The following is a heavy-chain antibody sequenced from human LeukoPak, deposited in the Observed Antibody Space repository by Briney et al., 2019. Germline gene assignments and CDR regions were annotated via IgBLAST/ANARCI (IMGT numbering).Heavy chain of an antibody. J-gene: IGHJ4*02. CDR1: GGSISSYY. V-gene: IGHV4-59*12. CDR3: AREKVGATTGFDY. Sequence: SETLSLTCTVSGGSISSYYWTWIRQPPGKGLEWIAYIYYSGSTHYNPSLKSRVTISVDTSKDQFSLKLSSVTAADTAVYYCAREKVGATTGFDYWGQGTLVTVSS. CDR2: IYYSGST. D-gene: IGHD1-26*01.